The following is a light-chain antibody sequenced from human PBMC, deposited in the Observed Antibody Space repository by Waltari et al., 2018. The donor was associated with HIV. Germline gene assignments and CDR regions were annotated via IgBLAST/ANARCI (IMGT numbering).Light chain of an antibody. CDR3: QSYDSTGV. CDR2: GSS. CDR1: SSNIGAGYD. J-gene: IGLJ3*02. V-gene: IGLV1-40*01. Sequence: QSVLTQPPSVSGAPGQRVTISCTGSSSNIGAGYDVHWYQQLPGTAPKLLIYGSSNRPSGVPYRFSGSKSGSSASLAITGLQAADEADYYCQSYDSTGVFGGGTKLTVL.